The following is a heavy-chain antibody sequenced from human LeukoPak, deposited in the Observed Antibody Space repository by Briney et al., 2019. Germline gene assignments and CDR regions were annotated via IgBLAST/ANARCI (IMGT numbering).Heavy chain of an antibody. CDR2: IYYSGST. CDR1: GGSISSSSYY. Sequence: PSETLSLTCTVSGGSISSSSYYWGWIRQPPGKGLEWIGSIYYSGSTYYNPSLKSRVTISVDTSKNQFSLKLSSVTAADTAVYYCARSHKYYLTHAFDIWGQGTMVTVSS. J-gene: IGHJ3*02. D-gene: IGHD3-10*01. V-gene: IGHV4-39*07. CDR3: ARSHKYYLTHAFDI.